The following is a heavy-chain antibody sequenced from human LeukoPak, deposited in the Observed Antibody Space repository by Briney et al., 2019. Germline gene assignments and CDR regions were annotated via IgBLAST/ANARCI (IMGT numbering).Heavy chain of an antibody. J-gene: IGHJ5*02. CDR1: GDSISSHY. CDR2: VYYSGTT. V-gene: IGHV4-59*11. Sequence: PSETLSLTCSVSGDSISSHYWGWIRQTPGKGLEWIGYVYYSGTTVYNPSHRSRVTVSVDTSKNEFSLKLSSMTTADTAVYYCARVVETIQWATWFDPWGQGTLVTVSS. D-gene: IGHD5-24*01. CDR3: ARVVETIQWATWFDP.